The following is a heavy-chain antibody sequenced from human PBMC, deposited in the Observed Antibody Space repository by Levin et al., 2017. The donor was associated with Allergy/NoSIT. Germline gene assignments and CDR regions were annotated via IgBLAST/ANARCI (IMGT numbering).Heavy chain of an antibody. CDR2: ISDDGSNK. Sequence: GGSLRLSCAASGFTFSSYAMHWVRQAPGKGLEWVSLISDDGSNKYYADSVKGRFTISRDNSKNTLYLQMNSLRAEDTAVYYCARGSGRGSGYYGMDVWGQGTTVTVSS. D-gene: IGHD2-15*01. CDR3: ARGSGRGSGYYGMDV. CDR1: GFTFSSYA. V-gene: IGHV3-30-3*01. J-gene: IGHJ6*02.